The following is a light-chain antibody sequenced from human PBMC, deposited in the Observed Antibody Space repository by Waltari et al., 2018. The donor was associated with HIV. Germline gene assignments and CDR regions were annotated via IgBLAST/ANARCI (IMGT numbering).Light chain of an antibody. J-gene: IGKJ1*01. CDR1: QNITNK. CDR3: QQYKYWPET. V-gene: IGKV3D-15*01. CDR2: DAS. Sequence: EVVLTQAPSTLSVSLGEEASLSCRASQNITNKLGWYQQKAGQAPRLLIYDASRRATAIPDRFSGSGSGTEFNLTISRLVFEDVAVYVCQQYKYWPETFGQGTKVEIK.